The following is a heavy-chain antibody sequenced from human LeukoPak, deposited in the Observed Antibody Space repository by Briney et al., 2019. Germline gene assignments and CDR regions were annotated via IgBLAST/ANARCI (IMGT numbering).Heavy chain of an antibody. CDR1: GYTFTGYY. V-gene: IGHV1-2*02. Sequence: ASVKVSCKASGYTFTGYYMHWVRQAPGQGVEWMGWINPNSGGTNYAQKFQGRVTMTRDTSISTAYMELSRLRSDDTAVYYCARGWGRIAARDYWGQGTLVTVSS. J-gene: IGHJ4*02. CDR3: ARGWGRIAARDY. D-gene: IGHD6-13*01. CDR2: INPNSGGT.